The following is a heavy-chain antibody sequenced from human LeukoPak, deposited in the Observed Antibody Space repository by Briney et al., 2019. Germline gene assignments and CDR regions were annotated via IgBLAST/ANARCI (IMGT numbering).Heavy chain of an antibody. CDR1: GFTFDDYA. D-gene: IGHD6-19*01. J-gene: IGHJ4*02. Sequence: GRSLRLSCAASGFTFDDYAMHWVRQAPGKGLEWVSGISWNSGSIGYADSVKGRFTISRDNAKNSLYLQMNSLRAEDTALYYCAKGAEPGYISGWYVDYWGQGTLVTISS. CDR3: AKGAEPGYISGWYVDY. CDR2: ISWNSGSI. V-gene: IGHV3-9*01.